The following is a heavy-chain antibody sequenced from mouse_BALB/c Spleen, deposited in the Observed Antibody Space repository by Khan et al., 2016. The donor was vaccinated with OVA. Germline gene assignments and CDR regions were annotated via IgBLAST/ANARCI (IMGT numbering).Heavy chain of an antibody. CDR3: ARKDYYDYDPFPY. J-gene: IGHJ3*01. D-gene: IGHD2-4*01. CDR1: GYSITSEYA. CDR2: INYSGTT. Sequence: EVQLQESGPGLVKPSQSLSLTCTVTGYSITSEYAWNWLRQFPGNKLEWMAYINYSGTTRFNPSLKSRTSITRDTSKNQFFLQLNSVTTEDTATYYCARKDYYDYDPFPYWGQGTLVTVSA. V-gene: IGHV3-2*02.